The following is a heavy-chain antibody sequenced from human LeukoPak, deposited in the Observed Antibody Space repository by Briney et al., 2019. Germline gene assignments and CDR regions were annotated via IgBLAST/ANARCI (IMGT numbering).Heavy chain of an antibody. CDR2: IRFDGSNE. V-gene: IGHV3-30*02. D-gene: IGHD1-26*01. CDR3: AKDRGWELLLWDAFHM. Sequence: GGSLRLSCVASGFSFSNYGMHWVCQAPGKGLEWVAFIRFDGSNEDYADSVKGRFTISRDNSKNTLFLQMNGLRAEDTAIYYCAKDRGWELLLWDAFHMWGQGTLVIVSS. J-gene: IGHJ3*02. CDR1: GFSFSNYG.